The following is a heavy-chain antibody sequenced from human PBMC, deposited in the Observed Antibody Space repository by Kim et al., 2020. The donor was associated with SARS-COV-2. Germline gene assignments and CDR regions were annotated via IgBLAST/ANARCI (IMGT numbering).Heavy chain of an antibody. Sequence: SETLSLTCAVYGGSFSGYYWSWIRQPPGKGLEWIGEINHSGSTNYNPSLKSRVTISVDTSKNQFSLKLSSVTAADTAVYYCARGGGRYGGPWYFDLWGRG. CDR2: INHSGST. CDR3: ARGGGRYGGPWYFDL. CDR1: GGSFSGYY. D-gene: IGHD4-17*01. J-gene: IGHJ2*01. V-gene: IGHV4-34*01.